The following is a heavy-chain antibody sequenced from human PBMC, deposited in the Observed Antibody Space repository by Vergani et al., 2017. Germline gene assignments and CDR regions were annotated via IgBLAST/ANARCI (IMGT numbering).Heavy chain of an antibody. D-gene: IGHD5-24*01. V-gene: IGHV1-69-2*01. CDR3: ARSQMATNDFDL. CDR2: ISPYNHKT. Sequence: VQLVQSGAEVKKPGATVKISCKVSGYTFTDYYMHWVQQAPGKGLEWMGWISPYNHKTLYSQKVEGRVTMTSDTSSSTVFLELRRLTSDDTAIYYCARSQMATNDFDLWGRGTLVTVSS. J-gene: IGHJ4*02. CDR1: GYTFTDYY.